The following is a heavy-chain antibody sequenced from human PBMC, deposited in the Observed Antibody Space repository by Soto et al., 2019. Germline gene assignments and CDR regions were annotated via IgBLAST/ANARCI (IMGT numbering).Heavy chain of an antibody. CDR3: ARVRGPAAIRLRVFARGMDV. D-gene: IGHD2-2*02. V-gene: IGHV1-2*02. CDR1: GYTFTGYY. J-gene: IGHJ6*02. Sequence: QVQLVQSGAEVKKPGASVKVSCKASGYTFTGYYMHWVRQAPGQGLEWMGWINPNSGGTNYAQKFQGRVTMTRDTSISTAYMELSRLRSDDTAVYYCARVRGPAAIRLRVFARGMDVWGQGTTVTVSS. CDR2: INPNSGGT.